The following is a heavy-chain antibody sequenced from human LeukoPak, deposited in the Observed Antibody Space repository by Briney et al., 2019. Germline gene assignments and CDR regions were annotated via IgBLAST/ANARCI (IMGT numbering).Heavy chain of an antibody. CDR1: GYTFTGYY. D-gene: IGHD3-10*01. CDR2: INPNSSGT. CDR3: ASLGRRDHFDY. V-gene: IGHV1-2*06. Sequence: ASVKVSCKASGYTFTGYYMHWVRQAPGQGLEWMGRINPNSSGTNYAQKFQGRVTMTRDTSISTAYMELSRLRSDDTAVYYCASLGRRDHFDYWGQGTLVTVSS. J-gene: IGHJ4*02.